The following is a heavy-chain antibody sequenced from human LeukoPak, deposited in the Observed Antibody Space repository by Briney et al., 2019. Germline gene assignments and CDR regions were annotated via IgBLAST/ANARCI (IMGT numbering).Heavy chain of an antibody. CDR3: ATATGGDAGGDYYYYYGMDV. CDR2: LSRDGSDK. J-gene: IGHJ6*02. CDR1: GFTFSAYG. D-gene: IGHD2-21*02. Sequence: TGGSLRLSCAASGFTFSAYGMHWVRQAPGKGLEWVAILSRDGSDKYYADSVKGRFTISRDKSKNTLYLQMNSLRAEDTAVYYCATATGGDAGGDYYYYYGMDVWGQGTTVTVSS. V-gene: IGHV3-30*03.